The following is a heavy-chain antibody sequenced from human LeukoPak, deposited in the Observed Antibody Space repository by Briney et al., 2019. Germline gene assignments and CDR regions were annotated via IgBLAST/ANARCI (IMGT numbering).Heavy chain of an antibody. CDR2: NNHSGST. D-gene: IGHD6-19*01. J-gene: IGHJ4*02. CDR1: GGSFSGHY. V-gene: IGHV4-34*01. CDR3: ARLSFGIAVAGSY. Sequence: SETLSLTCAVYGGSFSGHYWSWIRQPPGMGLEWIGENNHSGSTNYNPSLKSRVTISVDTSKNQFSLKLSSVTAADTAVYYCARLSFGIAVAGSYWGQGTLVTVSS.